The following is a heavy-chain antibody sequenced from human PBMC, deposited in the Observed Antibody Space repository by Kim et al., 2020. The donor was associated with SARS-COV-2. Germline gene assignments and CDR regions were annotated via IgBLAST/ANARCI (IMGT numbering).Heavy chain of an antibody. CDR2: ISNDGTTA. D-gene: IGHD3-10*01. CDR1: GFIFRNFG. V-gene: IGHV3-33*05. CDR3: ARPSSSHFDF. J-gene: IGHJ4*02. Sequence: GGSLRLSCAASGFIFRNFGMHWVRQAPGKGLDWVAFISNDGTTAIYADSVRGLFTISRDYSENKLYLQMDSLSAGDTAVYYCARPSSSHFDFWGQGTLVTVSS.